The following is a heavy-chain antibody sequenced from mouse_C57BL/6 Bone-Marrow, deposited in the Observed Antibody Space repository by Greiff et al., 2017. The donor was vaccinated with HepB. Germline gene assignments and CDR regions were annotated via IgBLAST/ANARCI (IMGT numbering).Heavy chain of an antibody. D-gene: IGHD1-1*01. Sequence: VQLKQSGAELVRPGASVKLSCTASGFNITDDYMHWVKQRPEQGLEWIGWIDPENGDTEYASKFQGKATITADPSSNTAYLQLSSLTSEDTAVYYCTPYYYGSSYDAMDYWGQGTSVTVSS. CDR2: IDPENGDT. V-gene: IGHV14-4*01. CDR3: TPYYYGSSYDAMDY. CDR1: GFNITDDY. J-gene: IGHJ4*01.